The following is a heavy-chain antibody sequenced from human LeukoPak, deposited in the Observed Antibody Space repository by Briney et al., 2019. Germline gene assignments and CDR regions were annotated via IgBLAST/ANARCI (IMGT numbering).Heavy chain of an antibody. CDR2: IYYSGNT. J-gene: IGHJ4*02. D-gene: IGHD3/OR15-3a*01. Sequence: WVRQAPGKGLEWIGSIYYSGNTYYNASLKSQVSISIDTSKNQFSLKLTSVTAADTAVYYCARQTGSGLFILPGGQGTLVTVSS. V-gene: IGHV4-39*01. CDR3: ARQTGSGLFILP.